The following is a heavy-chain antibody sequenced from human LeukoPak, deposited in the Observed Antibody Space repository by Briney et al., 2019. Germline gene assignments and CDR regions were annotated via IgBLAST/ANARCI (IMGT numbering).Heavy chain of an antibody. J-gene: IGHJ6*02. Sequence: SETLSLTCTVSGGSISSYYWSWIRQPPGKGLEWIGYIYYSGSTHYNPSLKSRVTISVDTSKNQFSLKLSSVTAADTAVYYCARDSTSRVRYGMDVWGQGTTVTVSS. D-gene: IGHD5-24*01. CDR2: IYYSGST. CDR1: GGSISSYY. CDR3: ARDSTSRVRYGMDV. V-gene: IGHV4-59*01.